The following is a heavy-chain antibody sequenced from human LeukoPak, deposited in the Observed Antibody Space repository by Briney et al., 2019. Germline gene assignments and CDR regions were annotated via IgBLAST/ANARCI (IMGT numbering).Heavy chain of an antibody. V-gene: IGHV4-59*12. CDR3: AREDILTGYYTYYGMDV. J-gene: IGHJ6*02. Sequence: SETLSLTCTVSGGSISSYYWSWTRQPPGKGLEWIGYIYYSGSTNYNPSLKSRVTISVDTSKNQFSLKLSSVTAADTAVYYCAREDILTGYYTYYGMDVWGQGTTVTVSS. D-gene: IGHD3-9*01. CDR2: IYYSGST. CDR1: GGSISSYY.